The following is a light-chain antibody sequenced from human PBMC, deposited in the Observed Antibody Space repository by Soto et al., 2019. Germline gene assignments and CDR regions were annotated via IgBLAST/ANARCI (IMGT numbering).Light chain of an antibody. CDR3: QQYDSWPRT. CDR2: GAS. V-gene: IGKV3-15*01. J-gene: IGKJ1*01. CDR1: QSVSSN. Sequence: EIVLTQSPATLSLSPGERATLSCRASQSVSSNLAWYQQKPGQAPRLLIYGASTRATGIPDRFSGSGSGTEFTLTISSLQPEDFAVYYCQQYDSWPRTFGQGTKVDI.